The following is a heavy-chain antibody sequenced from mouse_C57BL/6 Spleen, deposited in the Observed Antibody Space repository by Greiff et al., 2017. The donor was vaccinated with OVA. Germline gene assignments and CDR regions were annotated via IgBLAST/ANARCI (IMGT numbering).Heavy chain of an antibody. CDR2: IYPGDGDT. CDR1: GYAFSSSW. J-gene: IGHJ4*01. Sequence: VKLVESGPELVKPGASVKISCKASGYAFSSSWMNWVKQRPGKGLEWIGRIYPGDGDTNYNGKFKGKATLTADKSSSTAYMQLSSLTSEDSAVYFCARDPYYYGSTPNAMDYWGQGTSVTVSS. CDR3: ARDPYYYGSTPNAMDY. V-gene: IGHV1-82*01. D-gene: IGHD1-1*01.